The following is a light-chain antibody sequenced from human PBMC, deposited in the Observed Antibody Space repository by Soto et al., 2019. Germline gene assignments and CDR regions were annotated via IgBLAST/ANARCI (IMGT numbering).Light chain of an antibody. CDR1: QGISSW. J-gene: IGKJ1*01. Sequence: DIQMTQSPSTLSASVGDRVTITCRASQGISSWLAWYQQKPGKAPKVLIFDASSLESGVPSRFSGSGSATEFTLTIRSLQPDDFATYYCQEYSTYPWTFGQGTKVDIK. CDR2: DAS. V-gene: IGKV1-5*01. CDR3: QEYSTYPWT.